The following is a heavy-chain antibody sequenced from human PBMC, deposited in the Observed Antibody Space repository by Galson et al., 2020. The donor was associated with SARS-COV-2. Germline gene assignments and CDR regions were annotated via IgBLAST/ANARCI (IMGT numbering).Heavy chain of an antibody. Sequence: QCINAESQASETLSLTCAVYGGSFSGYYWSWIRQPPGKGLEWIGEINHSGSTNYNPSLKSRVTILVDTSKNQFSLKLSSVTAADTAVYYCARGATVTTFFGYYYGMDVWGQGTTVTVSS. D-gene: IGHD4-17*01. CDR3: ARGATVTTFFGYYYGMDV. V-gene: IGHV4-34*01. CDR2: INHSGST. CDR1: GGSFSGYY. J-gene: IGHJ6*02.